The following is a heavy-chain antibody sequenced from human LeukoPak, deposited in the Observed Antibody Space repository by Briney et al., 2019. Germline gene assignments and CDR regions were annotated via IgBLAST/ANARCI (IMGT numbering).Heavy chain of an antibody. D-gene: IGHD3-9*01. CDR3: ARRLGDAFDI. J-gene: IGHJ3*02. CDR1: GGSISSSSYY. Sequence: SETLSLTCTVSGGSISSSSYYWGWIRQPPGKGLEWIGSIYYSGSTYYNPSLKSRVAISVDTSKNQFSLKLSSVTAADTAVYYCARRLGDAFDIWGQGTMVTVSS. CDR2: IYYSGST. V-gene: IGHV4-39*01.